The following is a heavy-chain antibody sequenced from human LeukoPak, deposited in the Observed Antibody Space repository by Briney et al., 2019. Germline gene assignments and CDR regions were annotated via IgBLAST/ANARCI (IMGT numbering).Heavy chain of an antibody. J-gene: IGHJ5*02. V-gene: IGHV1-24*01. CDR3: ARQDPDYDILTGSGFDP. CDR1: GYTLTELS. CDR2: FDPEDGET. Sequence: ASVKVSCKVSGYTLTELSMHWVRQAPGKGLEWMGGFDPEDGETIYAQKFQGRVTITADESTSTAYMELSSLRSEDTAVYYCARQDPDYDILTGSGFDPWGQGTLVTVSS. D-gene: IGHD3-9*01.